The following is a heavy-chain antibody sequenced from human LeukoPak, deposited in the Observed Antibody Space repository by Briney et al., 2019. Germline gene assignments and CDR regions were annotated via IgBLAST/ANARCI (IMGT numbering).Heavy chain of an antibody. Sequence: GGSLRLSCVASGFTFSSYWMSWVRQARGKGLEWVANIKQDGSEKYYVDSVKGRFTISRDNAKNSLHLQVSSLRAEDTAVYYCARGRQQMTYFDYWGQGTLVTVSS. CDR2: IKQDGSEK. CDR1: GFTFSSYW. J-gene: IGHJ4*02. D-gene: IGHD6-13*01. V-gene: IGHV3-7*03. CDR3: ARGRQQMTYFDY.